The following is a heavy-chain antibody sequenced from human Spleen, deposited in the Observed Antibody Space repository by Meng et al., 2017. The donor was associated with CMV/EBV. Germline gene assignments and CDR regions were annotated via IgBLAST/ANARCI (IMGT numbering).Heavy chain of an antibody. CDR1: GYTFTGYY. CDR3: AREIPPTYDFWTPRGPTLGMDV. Sequence: ASVKVSCKASGYTFTGYYMHWVRQDPGQGLEWMGWINPNSGGTNYAQKFQGRVTMTRDTSISTAYMELSRLRSDDTAVYYCAREIPPTYDFWTPRGPTLGMDVWGQGTTVTVSS. D-gene: IGHD3-3*01. CDR2: INPNSGGT. J-gene: IGHJ6*02. V-gene: IGHV1-2*02.